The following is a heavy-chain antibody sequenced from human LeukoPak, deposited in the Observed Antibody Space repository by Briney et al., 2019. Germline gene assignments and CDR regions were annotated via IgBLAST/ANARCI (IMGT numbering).Heavy chain of an antibody. V-gene: IGHV1-2*02. D-gene: IGHD3-22*01. Sequence: ASVKVSCKAPGYTFTGYYMHWVRQAPGQGLEWMGWINPNSGGTTYAQKFQGRVTMTRDTSISTAYMELSRLRSDDTAVYYCARGGYYDSSGRSFDYWGQGTLVTVSS. CDR3: ARGGYYDSSGRSFDY. J-gene: IGHJ4*02. CDR2: INPNSGGT. CDR1: GYTFTGYY.